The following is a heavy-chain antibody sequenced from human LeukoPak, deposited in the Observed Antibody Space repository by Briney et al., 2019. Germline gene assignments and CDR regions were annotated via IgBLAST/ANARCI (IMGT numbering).Heavy chain of an antibody. Sequence: GSLGPSCAASGFPRRKNYMIWVRQAPGKGLQWVSVLYNDGNPYYADSVKGRFTISGDTSKNTVYLQMNSLRDEDTAVYYCASSRGWWDWGQGTLVTVSS. J-gene: IGHJ4*01. CDR2: LYNDGNP. CDR1: GFPRRKNY. CDR3: ASSRGWWD. D-gene: IGHD6-19*01. V-gene: IGHV3-66*01.